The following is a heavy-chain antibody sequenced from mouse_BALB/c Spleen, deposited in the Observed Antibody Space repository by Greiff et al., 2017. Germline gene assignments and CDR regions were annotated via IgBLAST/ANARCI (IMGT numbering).Heavy chain of an antibody. V-gene: IGHV10-1*02. CDR3: VRHGWDGFDY. CDR2: IRSKSNNYAT. CDR1: GFTFNTYA. J-gene: IGHJ2*01. D-gene: IGHD4-1*01. Sequence: EVHLVESGGGLVQPKGSLKLSCAASGFTFNTYAMNWVRQAPGKGLEWVARIRSKSNNYATYYADSVKDRFTISRDDSQSMLYLQMNNLKTEDTAMYYCVRHGWDGFDYWGQGTTLTVSS.